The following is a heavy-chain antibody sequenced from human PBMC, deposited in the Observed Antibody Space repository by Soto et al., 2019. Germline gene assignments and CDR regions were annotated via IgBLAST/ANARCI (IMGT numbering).Heavy chain of an antibody. CDR2: ISSNGGST. CDR3: ARGSDIVVVPAAMEHNYYYGMDV. Sequence: GGSLRLSCAASGFTFSSYAMHWVRQAPGKGLEYVSAISSNGGSTYYANSVKGRFTISRDNSKNTLYLQMGSLRAEDMAVYYCARGSDIVVVPAAMEHNYYYGMDVRGRGTTVTVPS. CDR1: GFTFSSYA. D-gene: IGHD2-2*01. J-gene: IGHJ6*02. V-gene: IGHV3-64*01.